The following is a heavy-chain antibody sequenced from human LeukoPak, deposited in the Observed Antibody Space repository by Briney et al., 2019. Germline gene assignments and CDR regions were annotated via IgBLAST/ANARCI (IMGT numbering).Heavy chain of an antibody. V-gene: IGHV3-30*02. CDR1: GFTFNNFG. Sequence: GGSLSLSCAASGFTFNNFGMHWVRQAPGKGLEWVSFIGYEGVHKYYADSVKGRFTISKDNSKATLYLQMNSLRPEDTAVYYCAKDLHGGYSSDYWGQGTLVTVFS. CDR2: IGYEGVHK. D-gene: IGHD4-23*01. J-gene: IGHJ4*02. CDR3: AKDLHGGYSSDY.